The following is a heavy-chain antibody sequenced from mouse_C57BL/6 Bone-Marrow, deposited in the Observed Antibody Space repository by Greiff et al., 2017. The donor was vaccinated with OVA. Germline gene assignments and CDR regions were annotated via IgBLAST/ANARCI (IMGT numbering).Heavy chain of an antibody. CDR2: ISGGGGNT. CDR1: GFTFSSYT. D-gene: IGHD1-1*01. Sequence: EVHLVESGGGLVKPGGSLKLSCAASGFTFSSYTMSWVRQTPEKRLEWVATISGGGGNTYYPDSVKGRFTISRDNAKNTLYLQMSSLRSEDTALYYCARRDYGSSHWYFDVWGTGTTVTVSS. CDR3: ARRDYGSSHWYFDV. J-gene: IGHJ1*03. V-gene: IGHV5-9*01.